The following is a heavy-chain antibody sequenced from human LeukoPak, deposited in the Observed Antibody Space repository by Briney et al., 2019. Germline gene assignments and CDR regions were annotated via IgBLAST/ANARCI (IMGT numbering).Heavy chain of an antibody. J-gene: IGHJ4*02. CDR1: GGTFSSYA. Sequence: SVKVSCKASGGTFSSYAISWVRQAPGQGLEWMGGIIPIFGTANYAQKFQGRVTITADESTSTAYMGLSSLRSEDTAVYYCARGRDGYNLGYFDYWGQGTLVTVSS. CDR2: IIPIFGTA. V-gene: IGHV1-69*13. D-gene: IGHD5-24*01. CDR3: ARGRDGYNLGYFDY.